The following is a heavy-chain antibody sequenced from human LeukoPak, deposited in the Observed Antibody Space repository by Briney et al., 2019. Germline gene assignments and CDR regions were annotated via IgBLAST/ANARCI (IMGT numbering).Heavy chain of an antibody. D-gene: IGHD6-13*01. CDR2: ISWNSGSI. J-gene: IGHJ4*02. Sequence: PGRSLRLSCAASGFTFDDYAMHWVRQAPGKGLEWVSGISWNSGSIGYADSVKGRFTISRDNAKNSLYLQMNSLRAEDTALYYCAKAIGTSSSGTPFDYWGQGTLVTVSS. V-gene: IGHV3-9*01. CDR3: AKAIGTSSSGTPFDY. CDR1: GFTFDDYA.